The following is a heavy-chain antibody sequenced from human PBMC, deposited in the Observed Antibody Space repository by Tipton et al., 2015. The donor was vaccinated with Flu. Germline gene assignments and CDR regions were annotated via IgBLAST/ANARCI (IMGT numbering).Heavy chain of an antibody. CDR3: GSPKGDYYYAMDV. CDR2: IYSDDST. CDR1: GFTVSSKY. Sequence: SLRLSCAASGFTVSSKYMTWVRQAPGKGLEWVSVIYSDDSTYYADSVKGRFAISRDNSKNTLYLQMDSLRAEDTAVYYYGSPKGDYYYAMDVWGQGTAVTVSS. J-gene: IGHJ6*02. V-gene: IGHV3-53*01.